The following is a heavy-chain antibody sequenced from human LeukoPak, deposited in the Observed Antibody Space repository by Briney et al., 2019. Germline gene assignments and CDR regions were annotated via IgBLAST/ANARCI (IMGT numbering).Heavy chain of an antibody. J-gene: IGHJ5*02. V-gene: IGHV4-39*07. D-gene: IGHD3-3*01. Sequence: SETLSLTCAVYGGSISSSSYYWGWIRQPPGKGLEWIGSIYYSGSTYYNPSLKSRVTISVDTSKNQFSLKLSSVTAADTAVYYCARERTSYDFWSGYRYNWFDPWGQGTLVTVSS. CDR2: IYYSGST. CDR1: GGSISSSSYY. CDR3: ARERTSYDFWSGYRYNWFDP.